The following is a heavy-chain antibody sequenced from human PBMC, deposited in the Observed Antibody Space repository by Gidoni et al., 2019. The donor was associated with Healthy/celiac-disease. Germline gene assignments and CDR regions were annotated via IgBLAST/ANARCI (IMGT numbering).Heavy chain of an antibody. CDR1: GFPFGDYA. J-gene: IGHJ4*02. D-gene: IGHD3-9*01. CDR2: IRSKAYGGTT. Sequence: EVQLVESGGGLVKPGRSLRLSCTDSGFPFGDYAMSWFRQAPGKGLEWVGFIRSKAYGGTTEYAASVKGRFTISRDDSKSIAYLQMNSLKTEDTAVYYCTRSTNYDIFDYWGQGTLVTVSS. V-gene: IGHV3-49*05. CDR3: TRSTNYDIFDY.